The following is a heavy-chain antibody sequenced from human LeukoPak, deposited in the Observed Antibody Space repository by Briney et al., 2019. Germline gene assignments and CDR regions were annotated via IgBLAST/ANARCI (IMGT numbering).Heavy chain of an antibody. J-gene: IGHJ4*02. Sequence: GESLQISCQGSGYSFTSYWISWVRQMPGKGLEWMGRIDPSDSYTNYSPSFQGHVTISADKSISTAYLQWSSLKASDTAMYYCARTFRGAMVIDFDYWGQGTLVTVSS. CDR1: GYSFTSYW. CDR2: IDPSDSYT. D-gene: IGHD3-16*01. V-gene: IGHV5-10-1*01. CDR3: ARTFRGAMVIDFDY.